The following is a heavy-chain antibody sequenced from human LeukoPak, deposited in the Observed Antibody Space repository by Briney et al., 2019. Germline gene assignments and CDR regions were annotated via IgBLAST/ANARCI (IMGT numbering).Heavy chain of an antibody. Sequence: PGGSLRLSCAASGFSFISYGMHWVRQAPGKGLEWVGVISEDGGNKKYADSVKGRFTISRDNSKDTLYLQMNSLRDEDTAVYYCAKRPSDYGDYVTYFDYWGQGTLVTVSS. V-gene: IGHV3-30*18. J-gene: IGHJ4*02. CDR2: ISEDGGNK. CDR3: AKRPSDYGDYVTYFDY. D-gene: IGHD4-17*01. CDR1: GFSFISYG.